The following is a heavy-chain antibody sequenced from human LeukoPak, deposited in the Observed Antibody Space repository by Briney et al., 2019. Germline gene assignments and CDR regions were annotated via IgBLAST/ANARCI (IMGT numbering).Heavy chain of an antibody. CDR2: IIPIFGTA. CDR1: GGTFSSYA. Sequence: SVKVSCKASGGTFSSYAISWVRQAPEQGLEWMGGIIPIFGTANYAQKFQGRVTITTDESTSTAYMELSSLRSEDTAVYYCARSNLHPKMKYYDFWSGYNYYYYMDVWGKGTTVTVSS. CDR3: ARSNLHPKMKYYDFWSGYNYYYYMDV. J-gene: IGHJ6*03. D-gene: IGHD3-3*01. V-gene: IGHV1-69*05.